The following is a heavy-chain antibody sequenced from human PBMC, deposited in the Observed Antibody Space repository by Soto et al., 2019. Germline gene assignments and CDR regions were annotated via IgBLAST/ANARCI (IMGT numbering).Heavy chain of an antibody. CDR3: XRGPGARYCSGGSCRKNWFDP. J-gene: IGHJ5*02. CDR1: GGSFSGYY. V-gene: IGHV4-34*01. D-gene: IGHD2-15*01. Sequence: QVQLQQWGAGLLKPSETLSLTCAVYGGSFSGYYWSWIRQPPGKGLEWIGEINHSGSTNYNPSLKIRVTISVATSKNQFSLKLSSVTAADTAVYYCXRGPGARYCSGGSCRKNWFDPWGQGTLVTVSS. CDR2: INHSGST.